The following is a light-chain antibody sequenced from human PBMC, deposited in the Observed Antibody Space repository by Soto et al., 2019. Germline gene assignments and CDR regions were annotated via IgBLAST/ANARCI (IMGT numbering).Light chain of an antibody. J-gene: IGKJ1*01. V-gene: IGKV3-20*01. CDR2: GAS. CDR3: QQYGSSRWT. Sequence: EIVLTQSPGTLSLSPGERATISCRASQSVSSNYLMWYQQKPGQAPKVLIYGASSRATGIPDRFSGSGSGTDFTLTISRLEPEDFAVYYCQQYGSSRWTFGQGTKVDIK. CDR1: QSVSSNY.